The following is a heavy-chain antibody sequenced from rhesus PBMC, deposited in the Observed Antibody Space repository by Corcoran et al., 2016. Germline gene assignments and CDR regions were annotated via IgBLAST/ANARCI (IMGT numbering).Heavy chain of an antibody. Sequence: EVQLVESGGGLAKPGGSLRLSCAASGFTFRSYWMNWVRQAPGKGLEGVSAINSGGGSTYYADSGKGRYTIARDNAKNTLSLQMNSLRAEDTAVYYCAKEYSNRGYGLDSWGQGVVVTVSS. CDR1: GFTFRSYW. J-gene: IGHJ6*01. V-gene: IGHV3S25*01. D-gene: IGHD4-23*01. CDR3: AKEYSNRGYGLDS. CDR2: INSGGGST.